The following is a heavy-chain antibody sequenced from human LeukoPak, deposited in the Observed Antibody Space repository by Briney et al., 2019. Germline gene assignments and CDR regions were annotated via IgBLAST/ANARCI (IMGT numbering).Heavy chain of an antibody. CDR3: ARARRVVVAATIFDY. V-gene: IGHV3-20*04. Sequence: GGSLRLSCAASGFTFDDYGMSWVRHAPGKGLEWVSGINWNGGSTGYADSVKGRFTISRDNAKNSLYLQMNSLRAEDTALYYCARARRVVVAATIFDYWGQGTLVTVSS. D-gene: IGHD2-15*01. CDR2: INWNGGST. J-gene: IGHJ4*02. CDR1: GFTFDDYG.